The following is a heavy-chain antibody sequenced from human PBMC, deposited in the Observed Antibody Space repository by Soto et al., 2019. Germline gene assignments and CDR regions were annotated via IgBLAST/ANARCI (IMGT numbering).Heavy chain of an antibody. V-gene: IGHV1-46*01. CDR3: ARGDIVAIFGMDV. CDR1: GYTFTSYY. J-gene: IGHJ6*02. D-gene: IGHD5-12*01. Sequence: ASVKVSCKASGYTFTSYYMHWVRQAPGQGLEWMGIINPSGGSTNYAQKFQGRVTMTRDTSTSTVYMALSSLSSEDTAVYYCARGDIVAIFGMDVWGQGTTVTVSS. CDR2: INPSGGST.